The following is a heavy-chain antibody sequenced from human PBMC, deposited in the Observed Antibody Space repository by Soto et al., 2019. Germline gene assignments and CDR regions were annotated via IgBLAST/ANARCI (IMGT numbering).Heavy chain of an antibody. Sequence: GGFLRLSCAASGFTFSSYAMSWVRQAPGKGLEWVSAISGSGGSTYYADSVKGRFTISRDNSKNTLYLQMNSLRAEDTAVYYCAKDPGIAVAGYYFDFWGQGTLVTVSS. CDR1: GFTFSSYA. D-gene: IGHD6-19*01. J-gene: IGHJ4*02. CDR3: AKDPGIAVAGYYFDF. CDR2: ISGSGGST. V-gene: IGHV3-23*01.